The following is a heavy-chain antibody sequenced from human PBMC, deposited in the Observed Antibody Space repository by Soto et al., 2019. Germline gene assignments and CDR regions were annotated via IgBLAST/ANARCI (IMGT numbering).Heavy chain of an antibody. CDR2: IIVTLGTV. CDR1: GGTFSNYV. Sequence: QVQLVQSGAEVKKPGSSVKVSCKASGGTFSNYVISWVRQAPGQGLEWMGGIIVTLGTVNYAQKFQDSVTTTADDSTGTSYLELGSMSVEDTAVYYCERVWNHWFDPWGQGTLVTVSS. D-gene: IGHD1-1*01. CDR3: ERVWNHWFDP. V-gene: IGHV1-69*11. J-gene: IGHJ5*02.